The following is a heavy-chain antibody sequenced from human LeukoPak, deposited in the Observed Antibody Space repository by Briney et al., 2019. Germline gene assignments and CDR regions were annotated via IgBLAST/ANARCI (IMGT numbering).Heavy chain of an antibody. V-gene: IGHV4-39*01. CDR3: ARRDHTGRSHAWFDP. D-gene: IGHD1-14*01. CDR2: LSDTGTT. CDR1: GGSVSTIRHF. J-gene: IGHJ5*02. Sequence: PSGTLSLTCTVSGGSVSTIRHFWHWVRQPPGKGLEWIVSLSDTGTTYYNPSLESRVTMSVDTSKNQFSLKLTSVTAADTAVYYCARRDHTGRSHAWFDPWGQGTLVTVSS.